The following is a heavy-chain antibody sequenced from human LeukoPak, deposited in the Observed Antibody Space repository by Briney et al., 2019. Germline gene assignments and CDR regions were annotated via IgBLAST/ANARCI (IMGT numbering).Heavy chain of an antibody. Sequence: SETLSLTCTVSGGSISSYYWSWIRQPPAKGLEWIGYIYYSGSTNYNPSLKSRVTISVDTSKNQFSLKLSSVTAADTAAYYCARVAVGGYYYFDYWGQGTLVTVSS. CDR2: IYYSGST. J-gene: IGHJ4*02. CDR3: ARVAVGGYYYFDY. CDR1: GGSISSYY. D-gene: IGHD3-22*01. V-gene: IGHV4-59*01.